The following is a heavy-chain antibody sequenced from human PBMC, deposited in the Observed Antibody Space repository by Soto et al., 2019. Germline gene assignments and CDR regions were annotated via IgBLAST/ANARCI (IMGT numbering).Heavy chain of an antibody. Sequence: SVKVSCKASGDTFSRYATSWGRHTPGQGLEWMGGIIPIFGTANYAQKFQGRVTITADKSTSTAYMELSSLRSEDTAVYYCARREGYCSSTSCPNWFDPWGQGTLVTVSS. CDR2: IIPIFGTA. J-gene: IGHJ5*02. D-gene: IGHD2-2*01. CDR3: ARREGYCSSTSCPNWFDP. CDR1: GDTFSRYA. V-gene: IGHV1-69*06.